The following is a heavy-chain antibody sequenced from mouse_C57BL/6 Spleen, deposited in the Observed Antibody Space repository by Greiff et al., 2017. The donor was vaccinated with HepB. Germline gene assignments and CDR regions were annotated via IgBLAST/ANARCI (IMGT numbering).Heavy chain of an antibody. Sequence: VQGVESGAELVRPGASVTLSCKASGYTFTDYEMHWVKQTPVHGLEWIGAIDPETGGTAYNQKFKGKAILTADKSSSTAYMELRSLTSEDSAVYYCTRGWLKGYAMDYWGQGTSVTVSS. CDR1: GYTFTDYE. J-gene: IGHJ4*01. V-gene: IGHV1-15*01. CDR2: IDPETGGT. CDR3: TRGWLKGYAMDY. D-gene: IGHD2-3*01.